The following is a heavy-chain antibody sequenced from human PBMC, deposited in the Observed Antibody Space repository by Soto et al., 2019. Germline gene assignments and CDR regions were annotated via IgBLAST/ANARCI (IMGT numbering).Heavy chain of an antibody. J-gene: IGHJ4*02. Sequence: SETLSLTCTVSGGSISRSDYHWSWIRQTPGKGLEWIGYIYYTGNTYYNPSLKSRVTISIDTSKNQFSLNMSSVTAADTAMYFCARASNSFWSGYPIEDWGQGTLVTVSS. CDR3: ARASNSFWSGYPIED. V-gene: IGHV4-30-4*01. CDR2: IYYTGNT. D-gene: IGHD3-3*01. CDR1: GGSISRSDYH.